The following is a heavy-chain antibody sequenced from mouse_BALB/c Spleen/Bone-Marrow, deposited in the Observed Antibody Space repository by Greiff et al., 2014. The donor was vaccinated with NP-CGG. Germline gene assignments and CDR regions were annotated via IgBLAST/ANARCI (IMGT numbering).Heavy chain of an antibody. J-gene: IGHJ3*01. Sequence: VHVKQSGPELVKPGASVKVSCKAPGYVFTSYNMYWVKQSHGKSLEWIGYIELYNGGTSYNQKFKGKATLTVDKSSSTAYMYLNSLTSEDSAVYYCASGNWAYWGQGTLVTVSA. D-gene: IGHD2-1*01. V-gene: IGHV1S135*01. CDR1: GYVFTSYN. CDR2: IELYNGGT. CDR3: ASGNWAY.